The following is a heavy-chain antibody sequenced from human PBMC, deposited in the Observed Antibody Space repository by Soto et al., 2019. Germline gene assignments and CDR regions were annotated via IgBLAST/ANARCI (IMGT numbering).Heavy chain of an antibody. CDR2: ISSSGGST. CDR3: AKDHLVATVLEDYFYYGMDV. V-gene: IGHV3-23*01. D-gene: IGHD5-12*01. Sequence: GGSLRLSCAASGFTSSNYVMNWVRQAPGKGLEWVSTISSSGGSTKYAASVKGRFAISRDNSKNRLYLQMNSLRAEDTAVYYCAKDHLVATVLEDYFYYGMDVWGQGTTVTVSS. J-gene: IGHJ6*02. CDR1: GFTSSNYV.